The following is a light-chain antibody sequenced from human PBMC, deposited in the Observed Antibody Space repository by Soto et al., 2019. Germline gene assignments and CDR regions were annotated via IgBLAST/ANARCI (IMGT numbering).Light chain of an antibody. CDR1: QSISTW. Sequence: DIQMTQSPSTLSASVGDGVTITCRASQSISTWLAWYQQKPGKAPKLLIYDASTLESGVPSRFSGSGSGTEFTLTISSLQPDDFAVYFCQQYNNWPGTFGQGTKVEIK. CDR2: DAS. J-gene: IGKJ1*01. CDR3: QQYNNWPGT. V-gene: IGKV1-5*01.